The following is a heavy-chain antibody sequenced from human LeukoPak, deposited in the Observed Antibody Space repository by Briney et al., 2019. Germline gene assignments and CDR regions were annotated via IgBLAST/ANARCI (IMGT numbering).Heavy chain of an antibody. CDR1: GFRFSNYA. CDR3: ARDRVSGFGPDY. Sequence: GGSLRLSCAASGFRFSNYAMSWVRQAPGKGLEWVSAISGTGGGTYYADSVKGRFTISRDNAKKSLYLQMNSLRAEDTAVYYCARDRVSGFGPDYWGQGTLVTVSS. V-gene: IGHV3-23*01. CDR2: ISGTGGGT. J-gene: IGHJ4*02. D-gene: IGHD3-10*01.